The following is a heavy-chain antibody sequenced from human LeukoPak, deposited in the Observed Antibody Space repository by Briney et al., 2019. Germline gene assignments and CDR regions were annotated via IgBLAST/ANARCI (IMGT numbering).Heavy chain of an antibody. CDR1: GYTFTDYH. Sequence: ASVKVSCKASGYTFTDYHMHWVRQAPGQGLEWMGWIDPKSGGTKYAQRFQGRAIMTRDTSISTTYMELTSLGSDDTAVYYCARDDSGNDYNAFDVWGQGTKVTVSS. V-gene: IGHV1-2*02. CDR2: IDPKSGGT. J-gene: IGHJ3*01. CDR3: ARDDSGNDYNAFDV. D-gene: IGHD1-26*01.